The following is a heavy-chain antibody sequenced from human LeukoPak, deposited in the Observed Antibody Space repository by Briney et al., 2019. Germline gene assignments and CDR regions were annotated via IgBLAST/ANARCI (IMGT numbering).Heavy chain of an antibody. CDR3: ARTSGWSNWFDP. J-gene: IGHJ5*02. CDR2: IYYSGST. D-gene: IGHD6-19*01. CDR1: GGSFSGYY. Sequence: PSETLSLTCAVYGGSFSGYYWSWIRQPPGKGLEWIGYIYYSGSTNYNPSLKSRVTISVDTSKNQFSLKLSSVTAADTAVYYCARTSGWSNWFDPWGQGTLVTVSS. V-gene: IGHV4-59*01.